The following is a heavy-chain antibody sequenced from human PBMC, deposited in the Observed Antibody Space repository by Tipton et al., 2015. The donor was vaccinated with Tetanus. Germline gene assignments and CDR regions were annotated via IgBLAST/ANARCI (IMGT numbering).Heavy chain of an antibody. CDR1: GGSISGDGAY. V-gene: IGHV4-31*03. Sequence: TLSLTCTVSGGSISGDGAYWSWIRQHPGEGLEWIGYISNSGSTYYNPSLKSRVTISADTSQKQISLKVNSVTAADTAVYYCARDRGVRGGYYYYHGMDVWGQGTTVTASS. CDR2: ISNSGST. CDR3: ARDRGVRGGYYYYHGMDV. D-gene: IGHD3-10*01. J-gene: IGHJ6*02.